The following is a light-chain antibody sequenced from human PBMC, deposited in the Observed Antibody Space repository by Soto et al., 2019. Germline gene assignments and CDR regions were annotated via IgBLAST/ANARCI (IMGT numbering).Light chain of an antibody. CDR1: RAIGSD. V-gene: IGKV1-39*01. Sequence: QMTQSPSSLSASVADRITITCRARRAIGSDLSWYQQKPGRAPKLLIYAAYNLQSGVPSRVSGSGSGTDFTLAISALQPDDFATYFCQQTYSIPLTFGGGTKVDIK. J-gene: IGKJ4*01. CDR3: QQTYSIPLT. CDR2: AAY.